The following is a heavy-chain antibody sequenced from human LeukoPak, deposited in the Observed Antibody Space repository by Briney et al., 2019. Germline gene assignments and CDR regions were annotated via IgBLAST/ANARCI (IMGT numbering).Heavy chain of an antibody. CDR3: AKDFGYYDRSGYYSS. J-gene: IGHJ5*02. V-gene: IGHV3-43*02. Sequence: GGSLRLSCAASGFTFDDYAMHWVRQAPGKGLEWVSLISGDGGSTYYADSVKGRFTISRDNSKNSLYLQMNSLRTEDTALYYCAKDFGYYDRSGYYSSWGQGTLVTVSS. CDR2: ISGDGGST. D-gene: IGHD3-22*01. CDR1: GFTFDDYA.